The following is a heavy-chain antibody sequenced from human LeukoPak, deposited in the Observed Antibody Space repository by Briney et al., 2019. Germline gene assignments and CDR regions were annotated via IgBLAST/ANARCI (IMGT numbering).Heavy chain of an antibody. CDR1: GFTFSSYA. V-gene: IGHV3-23*01. CDR2: IRGSGGGT. J-gene: IGHJ4*02. CDR3: AKKEGGYAESYFDY. D-gene: IGHD3-22*01. Sequence: GGSLRLSCSASGFTFSSYAMSWVRQAPGRGLEWVSTIRGSGGGTYYADSVKGRFTISRDNSKNTMYLQMNSLRAEDTAVYYCAKKEGGYAESYFDYWGLGTLVTVSS.